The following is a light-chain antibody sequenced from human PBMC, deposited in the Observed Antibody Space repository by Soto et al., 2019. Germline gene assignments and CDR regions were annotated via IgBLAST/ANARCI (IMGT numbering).Light chain of an antibody. Sequence: EIVLTQSPATLSVSPGERATLSCRASQRVRSNFAWYQQKPGQGPRLLIFGASTRATDIPARFSGSGSGTEFTLTISSLQSEDFAVYYCQQYIHWPPRTFGGGTKVDIK. V-gene: IGKV3-15*01. CDR3: QQYIHWPPRT. CDR1: QRVRSN. CDR2: GAS. J-gene: IGKJ4*01.